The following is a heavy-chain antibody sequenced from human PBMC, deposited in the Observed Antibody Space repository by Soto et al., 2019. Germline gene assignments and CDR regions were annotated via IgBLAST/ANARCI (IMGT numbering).Heavy chain of an antibody. CDR3: ARRPLDYYDSSGYYYYGY. CDR1: GLYFSGYY. Sequence: PSETLSLTYAVYGLYFSGYYLSLIRQTPGKGLEWIGEINHSGSTNYNPTLKSRVTISVDTSKNQFSLKLSSVTAADTAVYYCARRPLDYYDSSGYYYYGYWGQGTLVTVSS. J-gene: IGHJ4*02. V-gene: IGHV4-34*01. CDR2: INHSGST. D-gene: IGHD3-22*01.